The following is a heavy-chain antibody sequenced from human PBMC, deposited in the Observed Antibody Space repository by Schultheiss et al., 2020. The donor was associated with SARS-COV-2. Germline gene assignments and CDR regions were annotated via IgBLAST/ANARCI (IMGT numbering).Heavy chain of an antibody. D-gene: IGHD3-3*01. CDR1: GGSLRNYY. Sequence: SETLSLTCSVSGGSLRNYYWTWIRQSPEKGMEWIGYVYHSGSTNYNPSLKSRVTISVDKSKNQFSLKLSSVTAADTAVYYCARVHYDFWSGITYGMDVWGQGTTVTVSS. CDR2: VYHSGST. V-gene: IGHV4-59*12. J-gene: IGHJ6*02. CDR3: ARVHYDFWSGITYGMDV.